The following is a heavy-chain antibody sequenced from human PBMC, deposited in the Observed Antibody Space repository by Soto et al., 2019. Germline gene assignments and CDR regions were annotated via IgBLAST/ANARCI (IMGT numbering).Heavy chain of an antibody. Sequence: ASVKVSCKASGYTFTSYDINWVRQATGQGLEWMGWMNPNSGNTGYAQKFQGRVSMTRKTSISTAYMELSSLRSEGTAGYCCAGVRGDYYSYMDVWGKGTTVTVSS. D-gene: IGHD3-10*01. CDR2: MNPNSGNT. CDR1: GYTFTSYD. V-gene: IGHV1-8*01. J-gene: IGHJ6*03. CDR3: AGVRGDYYSYMDV.